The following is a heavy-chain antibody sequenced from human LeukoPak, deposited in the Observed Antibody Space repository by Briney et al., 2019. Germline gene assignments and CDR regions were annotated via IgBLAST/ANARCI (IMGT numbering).Heavy chain of an antibody. D-gene: IGHD2-2*01. V-gene: IGHV5-51*01. CDR3: ARGYCSTTSSPVLFLH. CDR2: IYPGDSDT. J-gene: IGHJ1*01. Sequence: GESLKISCKGSGYSFSSYWIGWVRQMPGKGLEWMGIIYPGDSDTRYSPSFQGQVTISADKSISTAYLQWSSLKASDTAMYYCARGYCSTTSSPVLFLHWGQGSLVTVSS. CDR1: GYSFSSYW.